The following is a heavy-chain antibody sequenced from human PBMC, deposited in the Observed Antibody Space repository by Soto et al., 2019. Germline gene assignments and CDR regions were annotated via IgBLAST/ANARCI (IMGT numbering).Heavy chain of an antibody. V-gene: IGHV5-10-1*01. D-gene: IGHD6-13*01. CDR1: GYSFTSYW. Sequence: GESLKIPCKGSGYSFTSYWISWVRQMPGKGLEWMGRIDPSDSYTNYSPSFQGHVTISADKSISTAYLQWSSLKASDTAMYYCARQEQQLSYYYYGMDVWGQGATVTVSS. CDR2: IDPSDSYT. CDR3: ARQEQQLSYYYYGMDV. J-gene: IGHJ6*02.